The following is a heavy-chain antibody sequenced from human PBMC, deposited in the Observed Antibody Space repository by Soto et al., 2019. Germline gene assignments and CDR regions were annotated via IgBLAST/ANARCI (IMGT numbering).Heavy chain of an antibody. CDR2: IYSGGST. D-gene: IGHD5-18*01. V-gene: IGHV3-66*04. CDR3: ARRGYNYGGGYFDY. J-gene: IGHJ4*02. Sequence: EVQLVESGGGLVQPGGSLRLSCAASGVTVSSNYMSWVRQAPGKGLEWVSVIYSGGSTYYADSVKGRFTISRDNSKNTLYLQMNSLIAEDTAVYYCARRGYNYGGGYFDYWCQGTLVTVSS. CDR1: GVTVSSNY.